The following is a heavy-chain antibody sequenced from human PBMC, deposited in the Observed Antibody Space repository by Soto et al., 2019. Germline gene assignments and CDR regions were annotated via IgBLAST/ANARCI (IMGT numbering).Heavy chain of an antibody. V-gene: IGHV3-23*01. CDR3: ARASIETGYYYQFCLDF. CDR1: GFTFGAYA. Sequence: EVQLLESGGGLVQPGGSLRLSCAASGFTFGAYAMSWVRQAPGEGLEWVSTISGAGGTTNYADSVKGRFTISRDNSKNTLYLQMDTLTAEDTAIYFCARASIETGYYYQFCLDFWGQGTLVTVSS. D-gene: IGHD5-12*01. J-gene: IGHJ4*02. CDR2: ISGAGGTT.